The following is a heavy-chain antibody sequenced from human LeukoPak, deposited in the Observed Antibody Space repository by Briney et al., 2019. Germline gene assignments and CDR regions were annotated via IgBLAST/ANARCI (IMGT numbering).Heavy chain of an antibody. CDR2: IKQDSSAT. CDR1: GFTFRSYW. CDR3: ARWSYSSGWFIDY. Sequence: PGRSLRLSCAASGFTFRSYWMSWVRQAPGEGLEWVANIKQDSSATAYVDSVKGRFTISRDNANNLLYLQMNSLRAEDTAVYYCARWSYSSGWFIDYWGQGTLVAVSS. J-gene: IGHJ4*02. V-gene: IGHV3-7*01. D-gene: IGHD6-19*01.